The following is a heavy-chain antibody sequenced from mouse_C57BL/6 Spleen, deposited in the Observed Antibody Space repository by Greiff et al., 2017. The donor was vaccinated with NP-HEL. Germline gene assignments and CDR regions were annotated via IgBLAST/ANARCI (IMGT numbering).Heavy chain of an antibody. J-gene: IGHJ2*01. CDR2: IYPGDGDT. CDR1: GYAFSSYW. CDR3: AVTGKEGYYLDY. D-gene: IGHD4-1*01. Sequence: VQLQQSGAELVKPGASVKISCKASGYAFSSYWMNWVKQRPGKGLEWIGQIYPGDGDTNYNGKFKGKATLTADKSSSTAYMQLSSLTSEDSAVYCGAVTGKEGYYLDYWGQGTTLTVSS. V-gene: IGHV1-80*01.